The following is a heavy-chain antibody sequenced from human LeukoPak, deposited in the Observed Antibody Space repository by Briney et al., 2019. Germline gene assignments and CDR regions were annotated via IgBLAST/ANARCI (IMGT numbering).Heavy chain of an antibody. CDR1: GGSISSSSYY. CDR3: ARQLGYCSSTSCYADMVDY. Sequence: SETLSLTCTVSGGSISSSSYYWGWIRQPPGKGLVWIGSIYYSGSTYYNPSLKSRVTISVDTSKNQFSLKLSSVTAADTAVYYCARQLGYCSSTSCYADMVDYWGQGTLVTVSS. CDR2: IYYSGST. V-gene: IGHV4-39*01. J-gene: IGHJ4*02. D-gene: IGHD2-2*01.